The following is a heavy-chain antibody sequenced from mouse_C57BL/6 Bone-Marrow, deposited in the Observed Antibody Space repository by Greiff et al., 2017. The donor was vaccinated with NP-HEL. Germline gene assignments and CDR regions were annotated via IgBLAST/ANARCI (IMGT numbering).Heavy chain of an antibody. CDR2: IWSGGST. CDR3: ARTGMDY. CDR1: GFSLTSYG. J-gene: IGHJ4*01. V-gene: IGHV2-2*01. Sequence: VKLMESGPGLVQPSQSLSITCTVSGFSLTSYGVHWVRQSPGKGLEWLGVIWSGGSTDSTAAFISRQSISKDKSKSQVFLKKNSLQADDTAIYYCARTGMDYWGQGTSVTVSS.